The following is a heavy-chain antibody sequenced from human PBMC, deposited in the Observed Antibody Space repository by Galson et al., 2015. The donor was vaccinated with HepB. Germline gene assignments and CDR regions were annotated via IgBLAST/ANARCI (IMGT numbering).Heavy chain of an antibody. CDR2: VNLDGSEM. J-gene: IGHJ4*02. CDR1: GFTFSAYW. V-gene: IGHV3-7*03. CDR3: AREVMIRTLAHKTPDY. D-gene: IGHD3-16*01. Sequence: SLRLSCAASGFTFSAYWMSWVRQVPGKGLEWVADVNLDGSEMYYADSVKGRSTIPRDNAERSVSLHMYSLRAEDTAVYYCAREVMIRTLAHKTPDYWGRGTLVTVSS.